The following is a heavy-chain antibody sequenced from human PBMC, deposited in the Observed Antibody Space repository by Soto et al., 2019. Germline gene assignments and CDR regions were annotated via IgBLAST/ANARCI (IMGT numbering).Heavy chain of an antibody. CDR1: GFSLNTTAVG. D-gene: IGHD2-15*01. CDR3: GHRKVKLLPYGPNDY. Sequence: SGPTLVNPTHTLTLTCTFSGFSLNTTAVGVGWIRQPPGKALEWLALIYWDGDKRYSPSLKSRLAITKDTSKNQVVLKMTNMDPVDTATYYCGHRKVKLLPYGPNDYWGQGTLVTVSS. V-gene: IGHV2-5*02. CDR2: IYWDGDK. J-gene: IGHJ4*02.